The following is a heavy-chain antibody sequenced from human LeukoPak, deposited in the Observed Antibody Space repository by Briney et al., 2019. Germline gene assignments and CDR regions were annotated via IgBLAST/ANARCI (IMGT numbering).Heavy chain of an antibody. CDR3: ARAIAAAGTIKMVLDY. V-gene: IGHV1-69*04. CDR2: VIPILGIA. J-gene: IGHJ4*02. CDR1: GGTFSSYA. D-gene: IGHD6-13*01. Sequence: SVKVSCKASGGTFSSYAISWVRQAPGQGLEWMGRVIPILGIANYAQKFQGRVTITADKSTSTAYMELSSLRSEDTAVYYCARAIAAAGTIKMVLDYWGQGTLVTVSS.